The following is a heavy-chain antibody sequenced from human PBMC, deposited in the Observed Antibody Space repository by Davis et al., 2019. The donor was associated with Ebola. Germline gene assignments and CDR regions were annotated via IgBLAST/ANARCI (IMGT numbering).Heavy chain of an antibody. CDR1: GFTFSSYA. D-gene: IGHD5-18*01. J-gene: IGHJ4*02. CDR2: ISYDGSNK. Sequence: GESLKISCAASGFTFSSYAMHWVRQAPGKGLEWVAVISYDGSNKYYADSVKGRFTISRDNSKNTLYLQMNSLRAEDTAVYYCARATAQDYWGQGTLVTVSS. CDR3: ARATAQDY. V-gene: IGHV3-30-3*01.